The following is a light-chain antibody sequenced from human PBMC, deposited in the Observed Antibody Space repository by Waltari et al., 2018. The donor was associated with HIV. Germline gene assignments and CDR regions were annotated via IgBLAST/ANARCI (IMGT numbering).Light chain of an antibody. V-gene: IGKV3-15*01. CDR3: QQYNKWPPWT. Sequence: EIVMTQSPATLSASPGERATLSCRASQDISSNLAWYQQKPGQAPRLLIYGASTRATDTPVRFSGSGSGTEFTLTISSLQSEDFAVYYCQQYNKWPPWTFGQGTTVEIK. CDR1: QDISSN. CDR2: GAS. J-gene: IGKJ1*01.